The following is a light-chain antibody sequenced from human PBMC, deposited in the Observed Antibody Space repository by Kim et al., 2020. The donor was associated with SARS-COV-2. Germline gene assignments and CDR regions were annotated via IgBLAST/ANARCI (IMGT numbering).Light chain of an antibody. CDR1: QDISKY. Sequence: DIQMTQSPSSVSASVGDRVTITCQASQDISKYVNWYQQKPGKAPKLLIHDSSTLETGVPSRFRGNGSGAHYSLTITSLQPDDIATYYCQQYDNHPPLTFGGGTKLEI. CDR3: QQYDNHPPLT. V-gene: IGKV1-33*01. CDR2: DSS. J-gene: IGKJ4*01.